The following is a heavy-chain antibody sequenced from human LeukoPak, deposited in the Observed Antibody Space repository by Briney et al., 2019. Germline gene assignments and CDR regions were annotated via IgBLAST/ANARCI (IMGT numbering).Heavy chain of an antibody. CDR3: ARVHKRGYSYGLDFDY. D-gene: IGHD5-18*01. Sequence: ASVTVSCKASGYTFTSYYMHWVRQAPGQGLEWMGIINPSGGSTSYAQKFQGRVTMTRDTSTSTVYMELSSLRSEDTAVYYCARVHKRGYSYGLDFDYWGQGTLVTVSS. CDR1: GYTFTSYY. CDR2: INPSGGST. V-gene: IGHV1-46*01. J-gene: IGHJ4*02.